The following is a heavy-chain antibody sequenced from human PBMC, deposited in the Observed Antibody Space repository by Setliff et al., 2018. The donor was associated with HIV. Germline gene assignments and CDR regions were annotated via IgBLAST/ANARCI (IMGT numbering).Heavy chain of an antibody. CDR1: GGTFSSYA. D-gene: IGHD2-2*02. Sequence: SVKVSCKASGGTFSSYAISWVRQAPGQGLEWMGGIIPIFGTANYAQKFQGRVTITADESTSTAYMELSSLRSEDTAVYYCARSRYQLLYDMDVWGKGTTVTVSS. V-gene: IGHV1-69*13. CDR3: ARSRYQLLYDMDV. CDR2: IIPIFGTA. J-gene: IGHJ6*03.